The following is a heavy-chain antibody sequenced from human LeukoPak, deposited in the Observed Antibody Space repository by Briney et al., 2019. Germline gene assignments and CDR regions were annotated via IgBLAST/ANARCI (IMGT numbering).Heavy chain of an antibody. D-gene: IGHD6-19*01. J-gene: IGHJ4*02. CDR2: IKEDGSEK. Sequence: GGSLRLSCAGSGFIFRSYWMTWVRQAPGKGLEWVANIKEDGSEKYYLDSVKGRFTISRDNVKKSLYLQMNSLRAEDTAVYYCTRDAWYTSGWYLGYWGQGTLVTVSS. V-gene: IGHV3-7*01. CDR1: GFIFRSYW. CDR3: TRDAWYTSGWYLGY.